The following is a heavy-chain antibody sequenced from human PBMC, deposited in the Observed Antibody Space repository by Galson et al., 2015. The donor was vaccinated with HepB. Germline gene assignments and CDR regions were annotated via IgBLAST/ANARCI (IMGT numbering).Heavy chain of an antibody. CDR1: GGTFTNYA. Sequence: SVKVSCKASGGTFTNYAISWVRQAPGQGLEWMGRIIPVIGITNYAQKFQGRVTITADRSTSTAYMELSSLRSEDTAVYYCARDGPIGYCSSTSCLNAAFDIWGQGTMVTVSS. CDR2: IIPVIGIT. V-gene: IGHV1-69*04. CDR3: ARDGPIGYCSSTSCLNAAFDI. J-gene: IGHJ3*02. D-gene: IGHD2-2*01.